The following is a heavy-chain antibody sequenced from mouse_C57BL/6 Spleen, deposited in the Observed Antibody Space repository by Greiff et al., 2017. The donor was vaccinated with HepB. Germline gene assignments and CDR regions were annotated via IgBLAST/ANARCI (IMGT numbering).Heavy chain of an antibody. CDR1: GYAFSSSW. J-gene: IGHJ3*01. Sequence: VQLQQSGPELVKPGASVKISCKASGYAFSSSWMNWVKQRPGKGLEWIGRIYPGDGDTNYNGKFKGKATLTADQSSSTAYMQLSSLTSEDSAVYFCARSFYDGYYGGFAYWGQGTLVTVSA. D-gene: IGHD2-3*01. CDR2: IYPGDGDT. CDR3: ARSFYDGYYGGFAY. V-gene: IGHV1-82*01.